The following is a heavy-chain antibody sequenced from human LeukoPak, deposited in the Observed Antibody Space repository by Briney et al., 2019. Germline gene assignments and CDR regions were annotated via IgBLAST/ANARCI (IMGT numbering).Heavy chain of an antibody. CDR2: IYYSGST. CDR3: ARAEMATSYYFDY. V-gene: IGHV4-31*03. J-gene: IGHJ4*02. CDR1: GGSISSGVYY. Sequence: SQTLSLTCTVSGGSISSGVYYWSWIRQHPGKGLEWIGYIYYSGSTYYNPSLKSRVTISVDTSKNQFSLKLSSVTAADTAVYYCARAEMATSYYFDYWGQGTLVTVSS. D-gene: IGHD6-19*01.